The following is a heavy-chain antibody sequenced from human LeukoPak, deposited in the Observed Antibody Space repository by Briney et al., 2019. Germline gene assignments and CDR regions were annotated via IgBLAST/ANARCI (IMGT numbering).Heavy chain of an antibody. V-gene: IGHV1-69*05. CDR1: GGTFSSYA. CDR3: ARDISGYSSSWYVGYFDY. CDR2: IIPIFGTA. J-gene: IGHJ4*02. Sequence: ASVKVSCKASGGTFSSYAISWVRQAPGQGLEWMGGIIPIFGTANYAQKFQGRVTITTDESTSTAYMELSSLRPEDTAVYYCARDISGYSSSWYVGYFDYWGQGTLVTVSS. D-gene: IGHD6-13*01.